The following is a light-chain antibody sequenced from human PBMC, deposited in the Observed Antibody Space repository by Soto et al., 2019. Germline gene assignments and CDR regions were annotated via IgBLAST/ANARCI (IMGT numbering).Light chain of an antibody. Sequence: EIVLTQSPATLSLSPVERVTLSCRATQSVGTNLAWYQQKPGQAPRLLIYGASTRASDIPARFSGSGSGTEFTLTISSLQSADFAVYYCQQYNNWPPRLTFGGGTKVDIK. V-gene: IGKV3-15*01. CDR3: QQYNNWPPRLT. J-gene: IGKJ4*01. CDR1: QSVGTN. CDR2: GAS.